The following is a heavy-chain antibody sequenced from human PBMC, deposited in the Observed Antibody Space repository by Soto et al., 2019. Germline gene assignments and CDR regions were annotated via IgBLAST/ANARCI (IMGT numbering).Heavy chain of an antibody. J-gene: IGHJ5*02. Sequence: SETLSLTCTVSGGSISSSSYYWGWIRQPPGKGLEWIGSIYYSGSTYYNPSLKSRVTISVDTSKNQFSLKLSSVTAADTAVYYCARHPVGIAAAGDFNWFDPWGQGTLVTVSS. V-gene: IGHV4-39*01. D-gene: IGHD6-13*01. CDR2: IYYSGST. CDR3: ARHPVGIAAAGDFNWFDP. CDR1: GGSISSSSYY.